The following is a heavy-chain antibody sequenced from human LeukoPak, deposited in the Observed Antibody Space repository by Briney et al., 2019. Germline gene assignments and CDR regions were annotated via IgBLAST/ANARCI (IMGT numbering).Heavy chain of an antibody. J-gene: IGHJ4*02. D-gene: IGHD1-26*01. CDR2: ISWNSDKT. CDR3: VRDRSPGAATAGDSFDY. V-gene: IGHV3-20*04. CDR1: GFTFDDYA. Sequence: PGGSVRLSCTASGFTFDDYALSWVRQVPGKGLEWVSGISWNSDKTVYADSVEGRFTISRDNDKNSLYLQMDSLRAEDTALYFCVRDRSPGAATAGDSFDYWGQGILVPVSS.